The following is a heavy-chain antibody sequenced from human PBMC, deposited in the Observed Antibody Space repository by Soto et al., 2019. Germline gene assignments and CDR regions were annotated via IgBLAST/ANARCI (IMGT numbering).Heavy chain of an antibody. CDR1: GYTFTGYY. CDR3: ARLGASSYYDSSGSTSDYYGMDV. Sequence: GASVKVCCKASGYTFTGYYMHWVRQAPGQGLEWMGWINPNSGGTNYAQKFQGRATMTRDTSISTAYMELSRLRSDDTAVYYCARLGASSYYDSSGSTSDYYGMDVWGQGTTVTVSS. J-gene: IGHJ6*02. V-gene: IGHV1-2*02. D-gene: IGHD3-22*01. CDR2: INPNSGGT.